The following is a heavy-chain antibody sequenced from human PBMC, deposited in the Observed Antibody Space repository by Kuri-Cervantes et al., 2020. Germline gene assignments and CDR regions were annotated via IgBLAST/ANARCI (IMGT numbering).Heavy chain of an antibody. D-gene: IGHD4-17*01. CDR1: GGTFSSYA. V-gene: IGHV1-69*06. CDR2: IIPIFGTA. J-gene: IGHJ4*02. CDR3: ARDYPRSYGDDFDY. Sequence: KISCKASGGTFSSYAISWVRQAPGQGLEWMGGIIPIFGTANYAQKFQGRVTITADKSTSTAYMGLSSLRSEDTAVYYCARDYPRSYGDDFDYWGQGTLVTVSS.